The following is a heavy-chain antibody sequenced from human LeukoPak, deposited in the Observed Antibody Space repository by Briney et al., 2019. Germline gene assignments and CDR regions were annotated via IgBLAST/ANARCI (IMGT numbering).Heavy chain of an antibody. D-gene: IGHD6-13*01. Sequence: SETLSLTCTVSGGSISSGSYYWSWIRQPAGEGLEWIGRIYTSGSTNYNPSLKSRVTISVDTSKNQFSLKLSSVTAADTAVYYCARAPSPRVPYSSSSWYRQGNWFDPWGQGTLVTVSS. CDR3: ARAPSPRVPYSSSSWYRQGNWFDP. J-gene: IGHJ5*02. CDR2: IYTSGST. V-gene: IGHV4-61*02. CDR1: GGSISSGSYY.